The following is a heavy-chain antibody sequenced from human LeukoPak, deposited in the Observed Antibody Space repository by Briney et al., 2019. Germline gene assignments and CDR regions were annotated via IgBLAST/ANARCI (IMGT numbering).Heavy chain of an antibody. J-gene: IGHJ4*02. Sequence: SGGSLRLSCAASGFTFSDYWMGWVRQAPGKGLDCVANIKKDGSEKNYVDSVKGRFTISRDNARNSLYLQMNNLRVEDTAVYYWARNLGPGAFWGQETLVTF. V-gene: IGHV3-7*01. CDR2: IKKDGSEK. D-gene: IGHD3-10*01. CDR3: ARNLGPGAF. CDR1: GFTFSDYW.